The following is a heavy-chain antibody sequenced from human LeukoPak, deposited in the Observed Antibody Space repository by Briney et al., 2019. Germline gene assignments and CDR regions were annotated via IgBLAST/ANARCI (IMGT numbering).Heavy chain of an antibody. CDR2: IYSGGRT. CDR3: ARDNAPYTTTSSGLGLFDY. V-gene: IGHV3-53*01. CDR1: GLTVSSNY. D-gene: IGHD6-6*01. Sequence: GGSLRLSCAASGLTVSSNYMNWVRQAPGMGLEWVSVIYSGGRTYYGDSVRGRFTISRDNSKNTLYLQMNSLRAEDTAVYYCARDNAPYTTTSSGLGLFDYWGQGTLVTVSS. J-gene: IGHJ4*02.